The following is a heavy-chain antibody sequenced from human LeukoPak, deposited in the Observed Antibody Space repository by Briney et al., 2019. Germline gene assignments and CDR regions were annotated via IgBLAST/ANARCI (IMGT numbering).Heavy chain of an antibody. V-gene: IGHV1-2*06. D-gene: IGHD5-18*01. CDR2: INPNSGGT. Sequence: ASVKVSCKASGYTFSGHYLHRVRQAPGQGLEWMGRINPNSGGTKYAQKFQNRVTMTSDTSVSTAYMELNGLRSDDTAIYYCTRSWIQLWTPDFDHWGQGTLVTVSS. CDR1: GYTFSGHY. J-gene: IGHJ4*02. CDR3: TRSWIQLWTPDFDH.